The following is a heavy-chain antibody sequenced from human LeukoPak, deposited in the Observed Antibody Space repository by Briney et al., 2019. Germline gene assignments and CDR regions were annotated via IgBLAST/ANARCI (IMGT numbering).Heavy chain of an antibody. J-gene: IGHJ5*02. Sequence: ASVKVSCKASGYTFTGYYIHWVRQAPGQGLEWMGWINPNSGGTNYAQKFQGRVTMTRDTSISTANMELSRLRFDDTAVYYCARVSMIRKNWFDPWGQGTLVTVSS. D-gene: IGHD3-22*01. CDR1: GYTFTGYY. V-gene: IGHV1-2*02. CDR3: ARVSMIRKNWFDP. CDR2: INPNSGGT.